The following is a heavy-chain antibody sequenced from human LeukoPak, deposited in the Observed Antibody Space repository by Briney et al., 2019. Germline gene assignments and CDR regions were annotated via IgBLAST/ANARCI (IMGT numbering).Heavy chain of an antibody. CDR3: ARQGHDDWFDP. CDR1: GGSISSYY. Sequence: WETLSLTCTVSGGSISSYYWSWIRQPPGKGLEWIGYIYYSGSTNYNPSLKSRVTISVDTSKNQFSLKLSSVTAADTAVYYCARQGHDDWFDPWGQRTPVTVSS. CDR2: IYYSGST. V-gene: IGHV4-59*08. J-gene: IGHJ5*02.